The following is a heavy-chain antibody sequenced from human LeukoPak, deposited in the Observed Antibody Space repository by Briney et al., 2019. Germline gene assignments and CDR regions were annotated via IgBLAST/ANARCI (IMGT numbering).Heavy chain of an antibody. D-gene: IGHD6-13*01. CDR1: GFTFSNYW. CDR2: IKDDGSGK. CDR3: ARVGYSSSWSPSGY. V-gene: IGHV3-7*01. Sequence: PGGSLRLSCAASGFTFSNYWMSWVRQAPGKGLEWVANIKDDGSGKYYVDSLKGRFTISRDNAKNSLYLQMNSLRAEDTAVYYCARVGYSSSWSPSGYWGQGALVTVSS. J-gene: IGHJ4*02.